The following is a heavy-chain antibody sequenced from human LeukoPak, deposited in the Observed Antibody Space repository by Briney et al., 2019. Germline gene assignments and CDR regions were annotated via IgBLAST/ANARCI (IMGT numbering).Heavy chain of an antibody. CDR3: ASPNYYDSSDAFDI. CDR1: GYIFSKYA. V-gene: IGHV1-18*01. CDR2: ISVNNGNT. Sequence: ASVKVSCKASGYIFSKYAITWVRQAPGQGLEWMGWISVNNGNTKYAQKFQGRVTMTTDTSTSTAHMELRSLRSDGTAVYYCASPNYYDSSDAFDIWGQGTMVTVSS. J-gene: IGHJ3*02. D-gene: IGHD3-22*01.